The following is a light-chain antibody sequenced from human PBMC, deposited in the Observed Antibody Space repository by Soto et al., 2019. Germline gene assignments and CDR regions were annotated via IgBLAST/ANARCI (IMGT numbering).Light chain of an antibody. CDR1: SSNIRAGYD. CDR3: QSYDSSLSALYV. J-gene: IGLJ1*01. V-gene: IGLV1-40*01. Sequence: QAVVTQPPSVSGAPGQRVTISCTGSSSNIRAGYDVHWYQQLPGTAPKLLIYGNSNRPSGVPDRFSGSKSGTSASLAITGLQAEDEADYYCQSYDSSLSALYVFGTGTQLTVL. CDR2: GNS.